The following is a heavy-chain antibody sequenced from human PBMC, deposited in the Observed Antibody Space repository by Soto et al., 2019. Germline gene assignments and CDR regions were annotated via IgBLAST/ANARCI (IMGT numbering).Heavy chain of an antibody. Sequence: GESLKISCKGSGYSFTSYWIGWVRQMPGKGLEWMGIIYPGDSDTRYSPSFQGQVTISADKSISTAYLQWSSLKASDTAMYYCASSVLVPAAMSIWYYYGMDVWGQGTTVTVSS. D-gene: IGHD2-2*01. CDR1: GYSFTSYW. CDR3: ASSVLVPAAMSIWYYYGMDV. CDR2: IYPGDSDT. J-gene: IGHJ6*02. V-gene: IGHV5-51*01.